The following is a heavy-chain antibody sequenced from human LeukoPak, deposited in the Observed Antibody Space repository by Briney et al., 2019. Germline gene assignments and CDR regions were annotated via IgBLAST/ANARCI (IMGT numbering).Heavy chain of an antibody. CDR3: ARDGGSYPSVYYFDY. D-gene: IGHD1-26*01. CDR2: ISYDGSNK. J-gene: IGHJ4*02. Sequence: PGRSLRLSCAASGFTFSSYAVHWVRQAPGKGLEWVAVISYDGSNKYYADSVKGRFTISRDNSKNTLYLQMNSLRAEDTAVYYCARDGGSYPSVYYFDYWGQGTLVTVSS. CDR1: GFTFSSYA. V-gene: IGHV3-30*04.